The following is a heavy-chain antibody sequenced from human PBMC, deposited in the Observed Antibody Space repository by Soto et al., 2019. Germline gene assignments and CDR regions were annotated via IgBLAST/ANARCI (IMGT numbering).Heavy chain of an antibody. V-gene: IGHV3-30*04. CDR1: GFTFSSYA. Sequence: GGSLRLSCAASGFTFSSYAMHWVRQAPGKGLGWVAVISYDGSNKYYADSVKGRFTISRDNSKNTLYLQMNSLRAEDTAVYYGARGEAIKATIDYWGQGTLVTVSS. CDR3: ARGEAIKATIDY. CDR2: ISYDGSNK. D-gene: IGHD2-2*02. J-gene: IGHJ4*02.